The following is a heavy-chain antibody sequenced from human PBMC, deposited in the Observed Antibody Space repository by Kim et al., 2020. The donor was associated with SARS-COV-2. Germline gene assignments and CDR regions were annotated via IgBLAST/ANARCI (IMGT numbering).Heavy chain of an antibody. Sequence: PSLKSRITISRDPSKNQFSLKLSAVTAADTAVYYCARQGDGESGWLHTLGYFDYWGQGTLVTVSS. V-gene: IGHV4-39*01. CDR3: ARQGDGESGWLHTLGYFDY. D-gene: IGHD3-10*01. J-gene: IGHJ4*02.